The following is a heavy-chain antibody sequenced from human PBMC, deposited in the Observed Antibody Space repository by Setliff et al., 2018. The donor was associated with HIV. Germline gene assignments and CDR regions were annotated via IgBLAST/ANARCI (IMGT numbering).Heavy chain of an antibody. Sequence: PSETLSLTCTVSGGSISSGGYYWSWIRQHPGKGLEWIGYIHYSGSTYFNPSLKSLVTLSLDTSKNQFSLKVSSMTAADTAVYYCARNSNNWNYPVEYYDYYMDFWGTGTTVTVSS. CDR3: ARNSNNWNYPVEYYDYYMDF. D-gene: IGHD1-7*01. J-gene: IGHJ6*03. CDR1: GGSISSGGYY. CDR2: IHYSGST. V-gene: IGHV4-31*01.